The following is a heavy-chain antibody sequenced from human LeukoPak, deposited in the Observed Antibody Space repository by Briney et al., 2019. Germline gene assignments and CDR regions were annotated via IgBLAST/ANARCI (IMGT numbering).Heavy chain of an antibody. D-gene: IGHD2/OR15-2a*01. J-gene: IGHJ4*02. CDR2: IKQDGSEK. CDR3: ARDLIALDY. V-gene: IGHV3-7*01. CDR1: GFTFSSYR. Sequence: TGGSLRLSCAASGFTFSSYRMSWVRQAPGKGLEWVANIKQDGSEKYYVDSVKGRFTVSRDNAKNSLYLQMNSLRAEDTAVYYCARDLIALDYWGQGTLVTVSS.